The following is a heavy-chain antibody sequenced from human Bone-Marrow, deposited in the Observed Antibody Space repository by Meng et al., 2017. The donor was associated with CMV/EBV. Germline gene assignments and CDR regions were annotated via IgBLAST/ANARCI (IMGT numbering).Heavy chain of an antibody. CDR1: GGSISSYY. J-gene: IGHJ4*02. CDR3: ARAQLGITMIRGVTPYFDY. V-gene: IGHV4-59*01. D-gene: IGHD3-10*01. Sequence: SETLSLTCTVSGGSISSYYWSWIRQPPGKGLEWIGYIYYSGSTNYNPSLKSRVTTSVDTSKNQFSLKLSSVTAADTAVYYCARAQLGITMIRGVTPYFDYWGQGTLVTVSS. CDR2: IYYSGST.